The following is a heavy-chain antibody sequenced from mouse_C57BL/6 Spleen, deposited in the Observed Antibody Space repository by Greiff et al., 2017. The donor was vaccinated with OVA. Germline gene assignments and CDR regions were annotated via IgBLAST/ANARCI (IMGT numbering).Heavy chain of an antibody. CDR3: ARRERNGDDGPFDY. D-gene: IGHD4-1*01. CDR2: IDPSDSYT. V-gene: IGHV1-50*01. J-gene: IGHJ2*01. CDR1: GYTFTSYW. Sequence: QVQLKQPGAELVKPGASVKLSCKASGYTFTSYWMQWVKQRPGQGLEWIGEIDPSDSYTNYNQKFKGKATLTVDTASSTAYMQLSSLTSEDSAVYYGARRERNGDDGPFDYWGQGTTLTVSS.